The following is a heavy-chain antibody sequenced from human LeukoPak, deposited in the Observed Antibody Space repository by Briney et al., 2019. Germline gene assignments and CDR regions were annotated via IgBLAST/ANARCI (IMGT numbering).Heavy chain of an antibody. CDR3: ARGRYDFWSGYSGWFDP. D-gene: IGHD3-3*01. CDR2: ISDGGKTK. Sequence: GGYLRLSCVASGFILSSSEMNWVRQALGQGLEWVSYISDGGKTKYSADSVKGRFTISRDNAKNSLYLQMNSLRAEDTAVYYCARGRYDFWSGYSGWFDPWGQGTLVTVSS. CDR1: GFILSSSE. J-gene: IGHJ5*02. V-gene: IGHV3-48*03.